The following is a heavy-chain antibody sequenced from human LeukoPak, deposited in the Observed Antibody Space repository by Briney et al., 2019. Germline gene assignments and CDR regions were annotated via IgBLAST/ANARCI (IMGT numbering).Heavy chain of an antibody. J-gene: IGHJ4*02. Sequence: GGSLRLSCAASGFTFSSYGMHWVRQAPGKGLEWVAVISYDGSNKYYADSVKGRFTISRDNSKNTLYLQMNGLRAEDTAVYYCAKDPGYSSGWYGFDYWGQGTLVTVSS. CDR2: ISYDGSNK. V-gene: IGHV3-30*18. CDR1: GFTFSSYG. D-gene: IGHD6-19*01. CDR3: AKDPGYSSGWYGFDY.